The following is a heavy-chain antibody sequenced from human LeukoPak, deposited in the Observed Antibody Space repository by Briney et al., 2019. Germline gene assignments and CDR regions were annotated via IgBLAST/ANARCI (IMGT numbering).Heavy chain of an antibody. J-gene: IGHJ3*01. CDR2: IAPISGTP. CDR1: GGTCTHYV. Sequence: SVKVSCKSAGGTCTHYVISWVRQAPGQGHEWMWGIAPISGTPLYSQRFQGRVTISADTSTNTAYMEMSSVTSEDTAVYYCAREGEYYSESGNLVDASDVWGQGTMVIVSA. CDR3: AREGEYYSESGNLVDASDV. D-gene: IGHD3-10*01. V-gene: IGHV1-69*06.